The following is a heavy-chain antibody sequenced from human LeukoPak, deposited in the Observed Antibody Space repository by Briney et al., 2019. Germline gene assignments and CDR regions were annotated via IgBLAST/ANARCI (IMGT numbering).Heavy chain of an antibody. Sequence: GGSLRLSCAASGFTFSSYGMHWVRQAPGKGLEWVAVISYDGSNKYYADSVKGRFTISRDNSKNTLYLQMNSLRAEDTAVYYCAKDGGIAAADDYWGQGTLVTVSS. CDR2: ISYDGSNK. CDR1: GFTFSSYG. CDR3: AKDGGIAAADDY. J-gene: IGHJ4*02. D-gene: IGHD6-13*01. V-gene: IGHV3-30*18.